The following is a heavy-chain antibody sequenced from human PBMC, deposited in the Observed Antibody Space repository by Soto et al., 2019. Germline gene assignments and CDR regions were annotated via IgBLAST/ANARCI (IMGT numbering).Heavy chain of an antibody. CDR3: AKEPPPLYGDYVVLWYFHY. V-gene: IGHV3-23*01. CDR2: ISGSGGST. D-gene: IGHD4-17*01. Sequence: EVQLLESGGGLVQPGGSLRLSCAASGFTFSSYAMSWVRQAPGKGLEWVSAISGSGGSTYYADSVKGRFTIARDNSKNTLYLHMTSLRAEDTAVYYCAKEPPPLYGDYVVLWYFHYWGQGTLVTVSS. CDR1: GFTFSSYA. J-gene: IGHJ4*02.